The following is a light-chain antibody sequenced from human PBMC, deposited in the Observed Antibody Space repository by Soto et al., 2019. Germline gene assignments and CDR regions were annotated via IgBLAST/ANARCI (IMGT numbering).Light chain of an antibody. CDR1: QSVSSN. V-gene: IGKV3-15*01. CDR2: GAS. CDR3: QQYSNWPS. J-gene: IGKJ1*01. Sequence: GERGTLSCRASQSVSSNLAWYQQKPGQAPRLLIYGASTRATGIPARFSGSGSGTEFTLTISSLQSEDFAVYYCQQYSNWPSFGQGTKV.